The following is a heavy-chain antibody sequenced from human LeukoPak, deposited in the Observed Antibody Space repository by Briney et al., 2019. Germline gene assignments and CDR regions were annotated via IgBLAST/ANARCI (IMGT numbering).Heavy chain of an antibody. D-gene: IGHD3-22*01. CDR3: ARDAYYYDSSGYYTGLPSDY. V-gene: IGHV1-69*05. J-gene: IGHJ4*02. Sequence: SVKVSCKASGGTFSSYAISWVRQAPGQGLEWMGGIIPIFGTANYAQKFQGRVTITTDESTSTAYMELSSLRSEDTSVYYCARDAYYYDSSGYYTGLPSDYWGQGTLVTVSS. CDR1: GGTFSSYA. CDR2: IIPIFGTA.